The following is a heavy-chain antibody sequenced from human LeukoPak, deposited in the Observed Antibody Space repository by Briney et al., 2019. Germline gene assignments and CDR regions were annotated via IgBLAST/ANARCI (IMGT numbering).Heavy chain of an antibody. CDR1: GFTFSSYG. CDR2: IRYDGSNK. D-gene: IGHD4-17*01. CDR3: ARMTTVTPGAFDI. V-gene: IGHV3-30*02. Sequence: PGGSLRLSCAASGFTFSSYGMHWVRQAPGKGLEWVAFIRYDGSNKYYADSVKGRFTISRDNSKNTLYLQMNSLRAGDTAVYYCARMTTVTPGAFDIWGQGTMVTVSS. J-gene: IGHJ3*02.